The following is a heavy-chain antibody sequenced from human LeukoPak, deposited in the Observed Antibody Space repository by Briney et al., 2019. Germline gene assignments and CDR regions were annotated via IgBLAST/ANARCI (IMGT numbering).Heavy chain of an antibody. D-gene: IGHD6-6*01. CDR2: IYTSGST. V-gene: IGHV4-61*02. J-gene: IGHJ3*02. CDR1: GGSISSGTYY. CDR3: ATEYRTIQDDAFDI. Sequence: SETLSLTCTVSGGSISSGTYYWSWIRQPAGKGLEWIGRIYTSGSTNYNPSLKSRVTMSVDTSKNQFSLKLSSVTAADTAVYYCATEYRTIQDDAFDIWGQGTMVTVSS.